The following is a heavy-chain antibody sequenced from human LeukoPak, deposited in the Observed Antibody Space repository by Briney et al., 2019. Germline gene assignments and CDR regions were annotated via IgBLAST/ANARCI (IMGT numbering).Heavy chain of an antibody. CDR1: GFTFSDFY. J-gene: IGHJ4*02. Sequence: PGGSLRLSCAASGFTFSDFYMSWIRQAPGKGLEWVSYITSGGRAIYYADSVQGRFTISRDNARNSLYLQMDGLRAEDTAVYYCATGIVATSGDFWGQGTLVTVSS. D-gene: IGHD1-26*01. V-gene: IGHV3-11*01. CDR2: ITSGGRAI. CDR3: ATGIVATSGDF.